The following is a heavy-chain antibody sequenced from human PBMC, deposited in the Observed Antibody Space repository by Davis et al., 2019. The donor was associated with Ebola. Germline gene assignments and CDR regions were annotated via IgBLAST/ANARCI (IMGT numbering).Heavy chain of an antibody. Sequence: MPGGSLRLSCTVSGGSIRSYYWSWVRQPPGKGLEWVGYIYYSESSNYNPSLKSRVTISVDTSKNQFSLKLSSVTAADTAVYYCAREIYYYGMDVWGKGTTVTVSS. V-gene: IGHV4-59*01. CDR1: GGSIRSYY. CDR3: AREIYYYGMDV. CDR2: IYYSESS. J-gene: IGHJ6*04.